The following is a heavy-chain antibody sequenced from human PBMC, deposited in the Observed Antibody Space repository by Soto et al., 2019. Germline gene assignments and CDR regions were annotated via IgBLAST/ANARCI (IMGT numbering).Heavy chain of an antibody. CDR1: GFTFSSYA. D-gene: IGHD1-26*01. V-gene: IGHV3-23*01. J-gene: IGHJ5*02. CDR2: ISAGGGST. Sequence: EVQLLESGGGLVQPGGSLRLSCAASGFTFSSYAMSWVRQAPGKGLEWVSTISAGGGSTHYADSVKGRFTISRDNSKNTLYLIMNSLRAEDTAMYYCAKEDGGSYSWFDPWGQGTLVTVSS. CDR3: AKEDGGSYSWFDP.